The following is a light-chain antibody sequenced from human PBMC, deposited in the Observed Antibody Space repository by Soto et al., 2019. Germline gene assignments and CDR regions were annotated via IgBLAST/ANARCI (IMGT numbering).Light chain of an antibody. J-gene: IGKJ1*01. CDR2: AAS. CDR1: QSISSW. CDR3: QLANSFPT. V-gene: IGKV1-12*01. Sequence: DIQMTQSPSSLSASVGDRVTITCRASQSISSWLAWYQQKPGEAPKLLIFAASTLQSGVPSRFSGRGAGTHFTLTISSLQPEDSAIYYCQLANSFPTFGRGTRVDLK.